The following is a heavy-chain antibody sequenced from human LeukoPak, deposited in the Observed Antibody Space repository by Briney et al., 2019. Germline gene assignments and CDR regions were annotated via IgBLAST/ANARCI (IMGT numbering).Heavy chain of an antibody. CDR2: IWVDGTRK. D-gene: IGHD2-2*01. J-gene: IGHJ2*01. CDR1: GFPFSQHG. CDR3: VAVLVPAAFWHSDV. Sequence: GGSLRLSCATSGFPFSQHGYHWVRQAPGRGLEWTAIIWVDGTRKYYADSVEGRFTISRDNSKSTLYLQIDSLRPEDTAVYYCVAVLVPAAFWHSDVWGRGTQVTVSS. V-gene: IGHV3-33*01.